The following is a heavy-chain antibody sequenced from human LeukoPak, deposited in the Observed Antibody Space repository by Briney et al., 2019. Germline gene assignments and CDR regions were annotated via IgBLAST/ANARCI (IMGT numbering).Heavy chain of an antibody. D-gene: IGHD2-21*02. CDR3: ARAVTVVTRGGLVFDY. Sequence: GGSLTLSCAASGFTFSSYSMNWVRQAPGKGLGWVSYISSSSNIIYYADSVKGRFTISRDNAKNSLFLQMNSLRDEDTSVYYCARAVTVVTRGGLVFDYWGQGTLVTVSS. CDR1: GFTFSSYS. V-gene: IGHV3-48*02. J-gene: IGHJ4*02. CDR2: ISSSSNII.